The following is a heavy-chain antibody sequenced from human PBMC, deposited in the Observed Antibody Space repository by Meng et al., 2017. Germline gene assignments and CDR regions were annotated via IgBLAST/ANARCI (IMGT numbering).Heavy chain of an antibody. Sequence: KVSCKASGYSFTSYWIGWVRQMPGKGLEWMGIIYPGDSDTRYSPSFQGQVTISADKSISTAYLQWSSLKASDTAMYYCARSEGAVAASDPFDYWGQGTLVTVSS. J-gene: IGHJ4*02. CDR2: IYPGDSDT. CDR3: ARSEGAVAASDPFDY. D-gene: IGHD6-19*01. CDR1: GYSFTSYW. V-gene: IGHV5-51*01.